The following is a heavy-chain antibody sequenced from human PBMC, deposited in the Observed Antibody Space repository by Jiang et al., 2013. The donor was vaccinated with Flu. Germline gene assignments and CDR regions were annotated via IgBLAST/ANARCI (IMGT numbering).Heavy chain of an antibody. V-gene: IGHV2-5*01. D-gene: IGHD3-10*01. CDR3: AVRRFASGVDWFDP. CDR2: IYWNDDK. CDR1: GFSLSTSGVG. Sequence: KPTQTLTLTCTFSGFSLSTSGVGVGWIRQPPRKALEWVAIIYWNDDKYYNPALKSRLTITKDSSKNXVVLAVTNMDPVDTATYYCAVRRFASGVDWFDPWGQGTLVTVSS. J-gene: IGHJ5*02.